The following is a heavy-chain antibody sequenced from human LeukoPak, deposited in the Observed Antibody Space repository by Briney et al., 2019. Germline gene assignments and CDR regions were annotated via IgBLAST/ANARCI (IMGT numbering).Heavy chain of an antibody. Sequence: GGSLRLSCAASGFTFSSYAMSWVRQGPGKGLEWVSTISGSGGRTYYADSVKGRFTISRDNYKNTLYLQMTSLRAEDTAVYFCAKDVTMIVVVGNYFDYWGQGTLVTVSS. CDR2: ISGSGGRT. D-gene: IGHD3-22*01. CDR3: AKDVTMIVVVGNYFDY. J-gene: IGHJ4*02. V-gene: IGHV3-23*01. CDR1: GFTFSSYA.